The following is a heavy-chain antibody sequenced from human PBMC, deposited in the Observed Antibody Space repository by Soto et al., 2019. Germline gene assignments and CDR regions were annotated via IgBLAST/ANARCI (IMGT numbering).Heavy chain of an antibody. CDR3: ARAPYYYGSADAFDI. D-gene: IGHD3-10*01. CDR2: ISSSSSYI. J-gene: IGHJ3*02. CDR1: GFTFSSYS. V-gene: IGHV3-21*01. Sequence: GGSLRLSCAASGFTFSSYSMNWVRQAPGKGLEWVSSISSSSSYIYYADSVKGRFTISRDNAKNSLYLQMNSLRAEDTAVYYCARAPYYYGSADAFDIWGQGTMVTVSS.